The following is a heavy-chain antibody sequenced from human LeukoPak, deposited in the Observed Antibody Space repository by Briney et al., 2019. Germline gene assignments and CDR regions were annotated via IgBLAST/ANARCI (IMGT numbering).Heavy chain of an antibody. V-gene: IGHV4-30-4*01. Sequence: SETLSLTCTVSGGSISSGEYYWSWIRQPPGKGLEWIGYIYYSGSTYYNPSLKSRVTISVDTSKNQFSLKLTSVTAADTAVYYCARAITRYDSSAKTLNWFDPWGQGALVTVSS. J-gene: IGHJ5*02. CDR3: ARAITRYDSSAKTLNWFDP. CDR2: IYYSGST. D-gene: IGHD3-22*01. CDR1: GGSISSGEYY.